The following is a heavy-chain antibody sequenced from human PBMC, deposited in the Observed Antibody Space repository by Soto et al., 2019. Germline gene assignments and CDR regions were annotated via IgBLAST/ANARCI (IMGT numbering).Heavy chain of an antibody. Sequence: VQLVESGGGVVQPGRSLRLSCAASGFTFSSYAMHWVRQAPGKGLEWVAVISYDGSNKYYADSVKGRFTISRDNSKNTLYLQMNSLRAEDTAVYYCASKGGYKRWFDPWGQGTLVTVSS. CDR3: ASKGGYKRWFDP. V-gene: IGHV3-30-3*01. CDR2: ISYDGSNK. D-gene: IGHD5-12*01. CDR1: GFTFSSYA. J-gene: IGHJ5*02.